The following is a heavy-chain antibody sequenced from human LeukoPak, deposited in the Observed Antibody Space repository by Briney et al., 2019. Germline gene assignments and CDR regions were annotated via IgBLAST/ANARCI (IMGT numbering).Heavy chain of an antibody. J-gene: IGHJ4*02. V-gene: IGHV4-4*07. CDR3: ARSVADTANFEY. CDR1: GGSISNYY. D-gene: IGHD6-19*01. Sequence: PSETLSLTCSVSGGSISNYYWSWIRQPAGKRLEWIGRIAASGSTNYHPSLKSRVTMSVDTSNNHVSLKVASVTAADTAVYYCARSVADTANFEYSGQGTLVTVSS. CDR2: IAASGST.